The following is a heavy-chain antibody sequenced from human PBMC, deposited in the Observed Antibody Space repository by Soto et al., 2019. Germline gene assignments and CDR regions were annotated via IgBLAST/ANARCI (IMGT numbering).Heavy chain of an antibody. Sequence: QVQLQESGPGLVKPSQTLSLTCTVSGASITKPDHYWAWIRQHPGKGLEWIGHIYYSGNTYYNPSLKSRVSISIDPSQSQFSLEMSSVTVANTAVYYCATSSVWSMTDYWGQRDLVTVS. CDR2: IYYSGNT. V-gene: IGHV4-31*03. CDR3: ATSSVWSMTDY. D-gene: IGHD3-22*01. CDR1: GASITKPDHY. J-gene: IGHJ4*02.